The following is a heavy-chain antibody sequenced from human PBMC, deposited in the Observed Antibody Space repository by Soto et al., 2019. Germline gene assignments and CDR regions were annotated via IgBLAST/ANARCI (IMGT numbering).Heavy chain of an antibody. Sequence: DVPLVASGGDFVQPGRSLSLSCVASGFTGDDYAIRWVRRAPGTGLVWVSGISWNAASIGNPDSVKSRFTISRDNAKNTLSLQMNSLRNEDTAFYYGANLPLYGSGFDCWGQGTLLNVAA. J-gene: IGHJ4*02. CDR1: GFTGDDYA. D-gene: IGHD3-10*01. V-gene: IGHV3-9*01. CDR3: ANLPLYGSGFDC. CDR2: ISWNAASI.